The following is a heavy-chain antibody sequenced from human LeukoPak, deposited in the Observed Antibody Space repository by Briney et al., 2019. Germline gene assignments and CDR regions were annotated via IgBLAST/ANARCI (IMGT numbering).Heavy chain of an antibody. V-gene: IGHV4-30-4*01. CDR3: VRADGRSSWST. Sequence: SETLSLTCTVSGGSISSGDYYWTWIRQPPGKGLEWIGYIYYSGSSYSNPSLKSRLILSVDTSKNQFSLKLSSVTAADTAVYYCVRADGRSSWSTWGQGALVTVSS. D-gene: IGHD2-15*01. CDR1: GGSISSGDYY. J-gene: IGHJ5*02. CDR2: IYYSGSS.